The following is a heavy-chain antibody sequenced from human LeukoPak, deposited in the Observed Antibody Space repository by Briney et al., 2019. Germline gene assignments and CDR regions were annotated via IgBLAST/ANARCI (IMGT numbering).Heavy chain of an antibody. CDR3: ARGSWDDVGYYYYYYMDV. J-gene: IGHJ6*03. CDR1: GGSFSSHA. CDR2: TIPLFGTT. V-gene: IGHV1-69*05. D-gene: IGHD1-1*01. Sequence: SVKVSCKASGGSFSSHAVGWVRQAPGQGLEWLGETIPLFGTTRYAQKFQGRVTITTDESTRTAYMDLSSLTSEDTAVYYCARGSWDDVGYYYYYYMDVWGKGSTVTVSS.